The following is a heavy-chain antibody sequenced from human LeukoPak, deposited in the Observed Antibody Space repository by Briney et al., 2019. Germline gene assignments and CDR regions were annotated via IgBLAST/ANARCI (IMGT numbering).Heavy chain of an antibody. J-gene: IGHJ6*02. D-gene: IGHD4-17*01. Sequence: GGSLRLSCAASGFTFSSYSMNWVRQAPGKGLEWVSSISSSSSYIYYADSVKGRFTISRDNAKNSLYLQMNSLRAEDTAVYYCARDPVTRPPYYYGMDVWGQGTTVTVSS. V-gene: IGHV3-21*01. CDR1: GFTFSSYS. CDR2: ISSSSSYI. CDR3: ARDPVTRPPYYYGMDV.